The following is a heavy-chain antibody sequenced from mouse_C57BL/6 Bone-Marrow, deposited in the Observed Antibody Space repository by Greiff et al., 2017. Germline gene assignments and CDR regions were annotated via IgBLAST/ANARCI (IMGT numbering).Heavy chain of an antibody. J-gene: IGHJ3*01. CDR3: ATTGTAWFAY. D-gene: IGHD4-1*01. V-gene: IGHV1-61*01. CDR2: IYPSDSET. CDR1: GYTFTSYW. Sequence: VQLQQPGAELVRPGSSVKLSCKASGYTFTSYWMDWVKQRPGQGLEWIGNIYPSDSETHYNQQFKDKATLTVDKSSSTAYMQLSSLTSEDSAVYYCATTGTAWFAYWGQGTLVTVSA.